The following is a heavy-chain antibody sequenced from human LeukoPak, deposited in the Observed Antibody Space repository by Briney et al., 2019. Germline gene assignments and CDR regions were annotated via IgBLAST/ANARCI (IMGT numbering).Heavy chain of an antibody. V-gene: IGHV3-30*18. CDR2: ISYDGSNK. CDR3: AKGYSGYDLDY. D-gene: IGHD5-12*01. Sequence: GGSLRLSCAASGFTFSSYWMSWVRQAPGKGLEWVAVISYDGSNKYYADSVKGRFTISRDNSKNTLYLQMNSLRAEDTAVYYCAKGYSGYDLDYWGQGTLVTVSS. J-gene: IGHJ4*02. CDR1: GFTFSSYW.